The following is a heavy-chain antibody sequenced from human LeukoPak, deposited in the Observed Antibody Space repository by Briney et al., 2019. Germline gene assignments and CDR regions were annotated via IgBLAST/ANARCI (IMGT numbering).Heavy chain of an antibody. CDR1: GGSFSGYY. D-gene: IGHD6-6*01. CDR3: AGLYSSSPSGY. J-gene: IGHJ4*02. CDR2: INHSGST. V-gene: IGHV4-34*01. Sequence: SETLSLTCAVYGGSFSGYYWSWIRQPPGKGLEWIGEINHSGSTNYNPSLKSRVTISVDTSKNQFSLKLSSVTAADTAVYYCAGLYSSSPSGYWGQGTLVTVSS.